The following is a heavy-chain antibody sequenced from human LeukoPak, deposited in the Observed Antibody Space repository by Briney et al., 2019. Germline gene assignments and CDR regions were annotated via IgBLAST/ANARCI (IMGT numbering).Heavy chain of an antibody. Sequence: GGSLRLSCAASGFTFSDYWMSWVRQAPGKGLEWVANIQPHGREKYFVESVKDRFAISRDNAKNSLYLQMNSLRAEDTAVYYCAKVLSSTSRLPPFDFWGQGTLVTVSS. J-gene: IGHJ4*02. CDR1: GFTFSDYW. CDR2: IQPHGREK. CDR3: AKVLSSTSRLPPFDF. V-gene: IGHV3-7*01. D-gene: IGHD5/OR15-5a*01.